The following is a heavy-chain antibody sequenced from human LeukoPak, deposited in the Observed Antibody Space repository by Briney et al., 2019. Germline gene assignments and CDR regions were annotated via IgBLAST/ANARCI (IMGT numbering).Heavy chain of an antibody. CDR1: GFTLSSHA. V-gene: IGHV3-23*01. J-gene: IGHJ4*02. Sequence: GGSLRLSYAASGFTLSSHAMSWVRQGPGKGLEWVSAISVSGNTYHADSVKGRFTISRDSSKNTLYLQMNSLRAEDAAVYYCAKDADDSSGYYYFDYWGQGTLVTVSS. CDR3: AKDADDSSGYYYFDY. D-gene: IGHD3-22*01. CDR2: ISVSGNT.